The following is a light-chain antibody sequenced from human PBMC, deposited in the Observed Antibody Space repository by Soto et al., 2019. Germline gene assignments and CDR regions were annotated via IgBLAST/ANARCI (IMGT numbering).Light chain of an antibody. CDR1: GGDVESYNL. Sequence: QSALTQPASVSGSPGQSITISCTGTGGDVESYNLVSWYQQHPGKAPKLMIYEVTKRPSGVSNRFSGSKSGNTASLTISGLQAEDEADYYCCSFAGSSTYVFGSGTKLTVL. J-gene: IGLJ1*01. CDR3: CSFAGSSTYV. CDR2: EVT. V-gene: IGLV2-23*02.